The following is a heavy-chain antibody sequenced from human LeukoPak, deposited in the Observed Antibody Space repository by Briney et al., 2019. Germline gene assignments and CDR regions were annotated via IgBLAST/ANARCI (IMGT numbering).Heavy chain of an antibody. V-gene: IGHV1-46*01. CDR3: ARDQEGFDY. Sequence: ASVKVSCKASGYTFTSNYIHWVRQAPGQGLEWMGMIYPRDGSTSYAQKFQGRVTVTRDTSTSTVHMELSGLRSEDTAVYYCARDQEGFDYWGQGTLVTVSS. J-gene: IGHJ4*02. CDR2: IYPRDGST. CDR1: GYTFTSNY.